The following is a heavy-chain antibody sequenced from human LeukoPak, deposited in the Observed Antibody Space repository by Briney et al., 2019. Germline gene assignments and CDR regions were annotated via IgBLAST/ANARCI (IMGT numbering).Heavy chain of an antibody. J-gene: IGHJ4*02. CDR3: ARVARSSSSSHFDY. CDR2: IYYSGST. D-gene: IGHD6-13*01. V-gene: IGHV4-39*01. CDR1: GGSISSSSYY. Sequence: PSETLSLTCTVSGGSISSSSYYWGWIRQPPGKGLEWIGSIYYSGSTYYNPSLKSRVTISVDTSKNQFSLKLSSVTAADTAVYYCARVARSSSSSHFDYWGQGTLVTVSS.